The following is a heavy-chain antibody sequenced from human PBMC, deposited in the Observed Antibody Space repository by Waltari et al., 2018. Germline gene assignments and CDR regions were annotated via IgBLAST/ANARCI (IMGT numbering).Heavy chain of an antibody. Sequence: PGLVKPSGTLSLTCAVSGDSMSSTHWWNWVRQPPGKGLEWIGQVHRSGRTNYNPSFAGRVTVSLDRSNNQFSLKVISATAADTAVYYCARDRGRGLYLDSWGPGTLVNVSP. D-gene: IGHD2-15*01. CDR1: GDSMSSTHW. J-gene: IGHJ4*02. CDR2: VHRSGRT. CDR3: ARDRGRGLYLDS. V-gene: IGHV4-4*02.